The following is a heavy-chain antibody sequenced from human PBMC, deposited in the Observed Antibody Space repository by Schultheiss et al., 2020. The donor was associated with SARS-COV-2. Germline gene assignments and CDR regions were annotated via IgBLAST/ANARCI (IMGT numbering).Heavy chain of an antibody. D-gene: IGHD6-19*01. Sequence: ESLKISCAASGFTFTNYNMNWVRQAPGKGLEWVSSISDSSSYIYYADSVKGRSTISRDKSKSTLYLQMNSLRAEDTAVYYCARAGLGPLDYWGQGTLVTVSS. CDR2: ISDSSSYI. J-gene: IGHJ4*02. V-gene: IGHV3-21*01. CDR3: ARAGLGPLDY. CDR1: GFTFTNYN.